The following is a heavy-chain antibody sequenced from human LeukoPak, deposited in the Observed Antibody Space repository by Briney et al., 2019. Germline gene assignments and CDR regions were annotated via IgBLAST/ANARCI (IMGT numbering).Heavy chain of an antibody. D-gene: IGHD2-15*01. Sequence: PGGSLRLSCAASGFTFSSYWMSWVRQAPGKGLEWVANIKQDGSEKYYVDSVKGRFTISRDNAKNSLYLQMNSLRAEDTAVYYCARDLLDCSGGSCYWGGFDYWGQGTLVTISS. V-gene: IGHV3-7*01. J-gene: IGHJ4*02. CDR1: GFTFSSYW. CDR2: IKQDGSEK. CDR3: ARDLLDCSGGSCYWGGFDY.